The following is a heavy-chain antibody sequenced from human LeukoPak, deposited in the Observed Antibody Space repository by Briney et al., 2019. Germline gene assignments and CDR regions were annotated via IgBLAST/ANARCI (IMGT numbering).Heavy chain of an antibody. V-gene: IGHV1-18*01. CDR1: GYTFTSYG. J-gene: IGHJ4*02. Sequence: ASVKVSCKASGYTFTSYGISWVRQAPGQGLEWMGWISAYNGNTNYAQKLRGRVTMTTDTSTSTAYMELRSLRSDDTAVYYCARDKVPTTTAFASDYWGQGTLVTVSS. CDR2: ISAYNGNT. CDR3: ARDKVPTTTAFASDY. D-gene: IGHD1-26*01.